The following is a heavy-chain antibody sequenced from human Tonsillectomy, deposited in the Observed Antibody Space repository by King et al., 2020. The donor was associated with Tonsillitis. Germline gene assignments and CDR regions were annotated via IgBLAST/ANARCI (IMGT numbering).Heavy chain of an antibody. CDR3: ARVPDCSGGSCDGGYDY. D-gene: IGHD2-15*01. CDR1: GGTFSSFA. Sequence: VQLVESGAEVKKPGSSVKVSCKASGGTFSSFAITWVRQAPGQGLEWMGGIIPIYGTANYAQRFQGRVTITADESTSTAYMELSSLSSEDPAVYYCARVPDCSGGSCDGGYDYWGQGTLVTVSS. V-gene: IGHV1-69*01. CDR2: IIPIYGTA. J-gene: IGHJ4*02.